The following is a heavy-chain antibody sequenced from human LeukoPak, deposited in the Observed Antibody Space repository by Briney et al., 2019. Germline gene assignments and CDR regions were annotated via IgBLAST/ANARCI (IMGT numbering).Heavy chain of an antibody. CDR3: ARADYGDYGVDY. CDR2: ITSYGYT. V-gene: IGHV3-21*01. D-gene: IGHD4-17*01. J-gene: IGHJ4*02. Sequence: PGGSLRLSCAASGFAFSSSNLNWFRQAPGKGLEWVSSITSYGYTYYSASLQGRFSISSDNAKNSPYLQMISLRAEDTAIYYCARADYGDYGVDYWGQGTLVTVSS. CDR1: GFAFSSSN.